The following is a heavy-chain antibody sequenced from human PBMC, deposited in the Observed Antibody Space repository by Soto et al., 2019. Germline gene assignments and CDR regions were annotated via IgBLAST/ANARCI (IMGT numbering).Heavy chain of an antibody. CDR1: GGTFMNYG. J-gene: IGHJ4*02. Sequence: VGSLSLCCAASGGTFMNYGRNWVRQTPGKGLEWVSYISSSSGVVYYADSVKGRFTISRDNAKNSLYLQMNSLRDEDTAVYYCARETYFDYWGQGTPVPVSS. CDR3: ARETYFDY. V-gene: IGHV3-48*02. CDR2: ISSSSGVV.